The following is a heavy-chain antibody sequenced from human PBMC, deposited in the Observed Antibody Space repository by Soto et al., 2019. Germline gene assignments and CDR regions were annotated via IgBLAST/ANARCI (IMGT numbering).Heavy chain of an antibody. CDR2: IIISSSYI. J-gene: IGHJ6*02. V-gene: IGHV3-21*01. D-gene: IGHD3-3*01. Sequence: EVQLVESGGGLVKPGGSLRLSCAASGFTFSSYSMNWVRQAPGKGLEWFSSIIISSSYIYYADSVKGRFTISRDNAKNSLYLQMNSLRAEDTAVYYCARGGYYFWSGYYSHYYYGMDGWGQGTTVTVSS. CDR3: ARGGYYFWSGYYSHYYYGMDG. CDR1: GFTFSSYS.